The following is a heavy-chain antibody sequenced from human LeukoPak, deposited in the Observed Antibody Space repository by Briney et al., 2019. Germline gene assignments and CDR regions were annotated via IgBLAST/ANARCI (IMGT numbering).Heavy chain of an antibody. D-gene: IGHD7-27*01. CDR1: GFTFTSYD. CDR2: MNPNNGNT. J-gene: IGHJ4*02. CDR3: VRAPRSWGFDY. Sequence: PVGSVKVSCKASGFTFTSYDINWVRQASGQGLEWMGWMNPNNGNTGYAQKFQGRVTMTRDTSISTAYMELRDLRSEDTAVYYCVRAPRSWGFDYWGQGTLVTVSS. V-gene: IGHV1-8*01.